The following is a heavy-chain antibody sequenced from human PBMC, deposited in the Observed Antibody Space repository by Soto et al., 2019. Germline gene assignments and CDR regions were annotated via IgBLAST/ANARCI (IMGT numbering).Heavy chain of an antibody. J-gene: IGHJ5*02. CDR3: ARHPSDFWFDP. Sequence: SETLSLTCAVSGGSISSSNWWSWVRQPPGKGLEWIGEIYYTGSTNYIPSLKSRVTISIDASKNQFSLRLSSVTAADTAVYYCARHPSDFWFDPWGQGTLVTVSS. D-gene: IGHD2-21*02. CDR2: IYYTGST. V-gene: IGHV4-4*02. CDR1: GGSISSSNW.